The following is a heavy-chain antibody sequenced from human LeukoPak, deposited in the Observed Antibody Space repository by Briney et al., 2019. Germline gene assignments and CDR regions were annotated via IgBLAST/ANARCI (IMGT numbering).Heavy chain of an antibody. J-gene: IGHJ4*02. CDR2: ISGSGGST. D-gene: IGHD1-7*01. CDR1: GLTFSSYA. Sequence: GGSLRLSCAASGLTFSSYAMSWVRQAPGKGLEWVSAISGSGGSTYYADSVKGRFTISRDNSKNTLYLQMNSLRAEDTAVYYCAKGARRELGLLGVFDYWGQGTLVTVSS. V-gene: IGHV3-23*01. CDR3: AKGARRELGLLGVFDY.